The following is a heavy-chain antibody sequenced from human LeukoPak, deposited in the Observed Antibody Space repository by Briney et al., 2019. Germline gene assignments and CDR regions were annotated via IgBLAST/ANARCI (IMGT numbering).Heavy chain of an antibody. Sequence: ASVKVSCKASGYTFTGYYMHWVRRAPGQGLEWMGRINPNSGGTNYAQKFQGRVTMTRDTSISTAYMELSRLRSDDTAVYYCARGDTAMVDDAFDIWGQGTMVTVSS. D-gene: IGHD5-18*01. J-gene: IGHJ3*02. V-gene: IGHV1-2*06. CDR3: ARGDTAMVDDAFDI. CDR1: GYTFTGYY. CDR2: INPNSGGT.